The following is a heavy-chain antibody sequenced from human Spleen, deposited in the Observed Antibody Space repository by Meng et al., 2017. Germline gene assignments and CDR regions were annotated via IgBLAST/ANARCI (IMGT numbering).Heavy chain of an antibody. V-gene: IGHV3-48*03. Sequence: GESLKISCAASGFIFNFYDMNWVRQAPGKGLEWISYISSSAATVYYADSVKGRFTISRDNAKNSLYLQVSSLRAEDTAVYYCARDVSGYCSGGSCYFDYWGQGTLVTVSS. CDR3: ARDVSGYCSGGSCYFDY. J-gene: IGHJ4*02. CDR1: GFIFNFYD. CDR2: ISSSAATV. D-gene: IGHD2-15*01.